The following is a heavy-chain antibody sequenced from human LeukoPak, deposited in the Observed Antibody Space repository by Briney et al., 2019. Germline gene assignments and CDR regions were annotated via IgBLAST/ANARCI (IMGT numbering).Heavy chain of an antibody. J-gene: IGHJ4*02. CDR2: IYSSGST. V-gene: IGHV4-61*02. CDR3: ARARGRFDY. Sequence: PSQTLSLTCTVSGGTISSGSYYWSWIRQPAGKGLEWIGRIYSSGSTNYNPSLKSRVTISADTSKNQLSLKLSSVTAADTAVYYCARARGRFDYWGQGTLVTVSS. CDR1: GGTISSGSYY.